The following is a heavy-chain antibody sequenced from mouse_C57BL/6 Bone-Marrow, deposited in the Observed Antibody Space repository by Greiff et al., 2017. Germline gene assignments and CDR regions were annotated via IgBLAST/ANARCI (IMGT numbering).Heavy chain of an antibody. V-gene: IGHV3-6*01. D-gene: IGHD1-1*01. CDR2: ISYDGSN. J-gene: IGHJ4*01. CDR3: ARVPIYYYGSSYAGYAMDY. Sequence: EVKLVESGPGLVKPSQSLSLTCSVTGYSITSGYYWNWIRQFPGNKLEWMGYISYDGSNNYNPSLKNRNSITRDTSKNQFFLKLNSVTTEDTATYYCARVPIYYYGSSYAGYAMDYWGQGTSVTVSS. CDR1: GYSITSGYY.